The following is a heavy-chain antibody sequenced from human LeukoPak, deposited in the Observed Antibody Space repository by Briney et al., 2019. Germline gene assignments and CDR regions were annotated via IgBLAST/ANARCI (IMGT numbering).Heavy chain of an antibody. Sequence: ASVKVSCKASGYTFTGYYMHWVRQAPGQGLEWMGWINPNSGGTNYAQKFQGRVTMTEDTSTDTAYMELSSLRSEDTAVYYCATPSDYYDSSGYYYGSRAFDIWGQGTMVTVSS. D-gene: IGHD3-22*01. CDR2: INPNSGGT. J-gene: IGHJ3*02. V-gene: IGHV1-2*02. CDR1: GYTFTGYY. CDR3: ATPSDYYDSSGYYYGSRAFDI.